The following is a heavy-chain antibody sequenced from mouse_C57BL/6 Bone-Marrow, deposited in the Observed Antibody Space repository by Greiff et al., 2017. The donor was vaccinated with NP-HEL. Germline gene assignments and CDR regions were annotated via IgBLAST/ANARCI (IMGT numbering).Heavy chain of an antibody. CDR1: GFNIKDYY. CDR2: IDPEGGET. Sequence: EVQLQESGAELVKPGASVKLSCTASGFNIKDYYMHWVQQRTEQGLEWIGRIDPEGGETKYAPKLQGKGTITADTSSITAYLQLSSLTSEDTAVYYCYDYGGAGLAYWGQGTLVTVSA. D-gene: IGHD2-4*01. CDR3: YDYGGAGLAY. J-gene: IGHJ3*01. V-gene: IGHV14-2*01.